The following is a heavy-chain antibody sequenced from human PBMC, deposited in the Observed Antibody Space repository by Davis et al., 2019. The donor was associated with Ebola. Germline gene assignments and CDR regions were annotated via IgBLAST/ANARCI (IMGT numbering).Heavy chain of an antibody. CDR2: IYYSGST. J-gene: IGHJ4*02. Sequence: MPSETLSLTCTVSGGSISSYYWSWIRQPPGKGLEWIGYIYYSGSTNYNPSLKSRVTISVDTSKNQFSLKLSSVTAADTAVYYCARYYYDSVSYYSHIPYYFDYWGQGNMVTVSS. V-gene: IGHV4-59*01. CDR3: ARYYYDSVSYYSHIPYYFDY. D-gene: IGHD3-22*01. CDR1: GGSISSYY.